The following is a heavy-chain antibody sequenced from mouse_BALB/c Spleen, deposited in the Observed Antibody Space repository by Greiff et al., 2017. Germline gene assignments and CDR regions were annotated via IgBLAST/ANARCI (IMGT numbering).Heavy chain of an antibody. D-gene: IGHD1-1*01. V-gene: IGHV5-9-4*01. CDR3: ARAGYYGSKGYFDY. Sequence: EVQGVESGGGLVKPGGSLKLSCAASGFTFSSYAMSWVRQSPEKRLEWVAEISSGGSYTYYPDTVTGRFTISRDNAKNTLYLEMSSLRSEDTAMYYCARAGYYGSKGYFDYWGQGTTLTVSS. CDR2: ISSGGSYT. J-gene: IGHJ2*01. CDR1: GFTFSSYA.